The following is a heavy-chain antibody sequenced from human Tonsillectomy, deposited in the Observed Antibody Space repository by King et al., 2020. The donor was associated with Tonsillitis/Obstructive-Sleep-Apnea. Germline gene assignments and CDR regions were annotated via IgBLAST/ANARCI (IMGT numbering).Heavy chain of an antibody. Sequence: VQLVESGGGLVQPGGSLRLSCAASGFTFSSYWLHWVRQAPGKGLVWVSRLNSDGGSTTYAVSVKGRFTISRENPKNTLYVQMNSLGAEDTAVYYCARDRWGAFYIWGQGTMVTVSS. J-gene: IGHJ3*02. V-gene: IGHV3-74*01. D-gene: IGHD7-27*01. CDR3: ARDRWGAFYI. CDR1: GFTFSSYW. CDR2: LNSDGGST.